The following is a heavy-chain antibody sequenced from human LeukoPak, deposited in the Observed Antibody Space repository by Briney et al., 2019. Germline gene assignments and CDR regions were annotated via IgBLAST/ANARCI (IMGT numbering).Heavy chain of an antibody. CDR2: INHSGST. CDR1: GGSISGYY. D-gene: IGHD2-21*02. J-gene: IGHJ4*02. CDR3: ASPAIGPFDY. Sequence: SETLSLTCTVSGGSISGYYWSWIRQPPGKGLEWIGEINHSGSTNYNPSLKSRVTISVDTSKNQFSLKLSSVTAADTAVYYCASPAIGPFDYWGQGTLVTVSS. V-gene: IGHV4-34*01.